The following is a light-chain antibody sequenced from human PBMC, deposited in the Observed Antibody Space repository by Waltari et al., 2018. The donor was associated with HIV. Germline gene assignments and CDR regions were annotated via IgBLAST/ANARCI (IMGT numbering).Light chain of an antibody. V-gene: IGKV1-33*01. J-gene: IGKJ3*01. CDR3: QQYHSQFS. CDR2: DAS. Sequence: DIQMTQSPSSLSASARDSVTITCQATQDISYYLNWYQQKPGEAPRLLIYDASRLRTGVPSRFSGGGSGTHFTLTISSLQPEDIATYYCQQYHSQFSFGPGTKVDIK. CDR1: QDISYY.